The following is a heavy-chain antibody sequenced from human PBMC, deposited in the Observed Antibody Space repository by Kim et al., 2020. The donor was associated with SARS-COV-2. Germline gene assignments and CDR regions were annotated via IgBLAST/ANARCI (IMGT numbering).Heavy chain of an antibody. CDR1: GFTFDDYT. CDR2: ISWEGGST. D-gene: IGHD3-3*01. CDR3: AKGDHWSAYSSRSMDV. J-gene: IGHJ6*02. Sequence: GGSLRLSCAASGFTFDDYTMHWVRQGPGKGLEWVSLISWEGGSTYYADSVKGRFTISRDNSKNSLYRQMNSLRTEDTALYYCAKGDHWSAYSSRSMDVWGQGTTVTVSS. V-gene: IGHV3-43*01.